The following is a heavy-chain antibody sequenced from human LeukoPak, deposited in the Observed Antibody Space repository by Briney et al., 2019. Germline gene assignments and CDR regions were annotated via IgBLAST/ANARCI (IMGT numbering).Heavy chain of an antibody. J-gene: IGHJ5*02. V-gene: IGHV1-69*04. CDR1: GGTFSSYT. D-gene: IGHD2-21*01. Sequence: ASVKVSCKACGGTFSSYTISWVRQAPGQGLEWMGRTIPILGIANYAQKFQGRVTITADKSTSTAYMELSSLRSEDTAVYYCARDLLGVVVIAHNWFDPWGQGTLVAVSS. CDR3: ARDLLGVVVIAHNWFDP. CDR2: TIPILGIA.